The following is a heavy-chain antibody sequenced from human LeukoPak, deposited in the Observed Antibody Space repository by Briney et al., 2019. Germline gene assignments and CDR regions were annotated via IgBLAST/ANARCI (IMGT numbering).Heavy chain of an antibody. J-gene: IGHJ6*03. CDR1: GGSISSYY. CDR2: IYYSGST. D-gene: IGHD4-11*01. CDR3: ARASVTYYYYYYMDV. Sequence: SETLSLTCTVSGGSISSYYWSWIRQPPGKGLEWIGYIYYSGSTNYNPSLKSRVTISVDTSKNQFSLKLSSVTAAGTAVYYCARASVTYYYYYYMDVWGKGTTVTVSS. V-gene: IGHV4-59*08.